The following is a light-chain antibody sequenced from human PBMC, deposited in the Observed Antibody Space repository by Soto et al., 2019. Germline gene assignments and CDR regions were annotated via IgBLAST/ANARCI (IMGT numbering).Light chain of an antibody. V-gene: IGLV2-14*03. J-gene: IGLJ1*01. CDR2: DVS. CDR3: SSYTTSTTLNYV. CDR1: SSDVGGYNY. Sequence: LTPPASVYGSPGQSITISCTGTSSDVGGYNYVSWYQHHPGKAPKLMIYDVSNRPSGVSNRFSGSKSGNTASLTISGLQAEDEADYYCSSYTTSTTLNYVFGTGTKVTVL.